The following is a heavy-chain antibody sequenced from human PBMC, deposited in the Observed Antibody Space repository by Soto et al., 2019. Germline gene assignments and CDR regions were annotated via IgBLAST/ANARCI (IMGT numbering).Heavy chain of an antibody. V-gene: IGHV3-23*01. D-gene: IGHD3-3*01. CDR3: AKDRVTYDFWSGYYGGLSYYYYYGKDV. CDR2: ISGSGGST. J-gene: IGHJ6*02. Sequence: GGSLRLACAASGFTFSSYAMIWVRQAPGKGLEWVSAISGSGGSTYYADSVKGRFTISRDNSKNTLYLQMNSLRAEDTAVYYCAKDRVTYDFWSGYYGGLSYYYYYGKDVWGQGTTVTVSS. CDR1: GFTFSSYA.